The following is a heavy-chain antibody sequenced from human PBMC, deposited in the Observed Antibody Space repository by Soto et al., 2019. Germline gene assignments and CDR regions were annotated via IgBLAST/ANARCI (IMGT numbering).Heavy chain of an antibody. J-gene: IGHJ6*02. V-gene: IGHV4-34*01. CDR2: INHSGST. Sequence: QVQLQQWGAGLLKPSETLSLTCAVYGGSFSGYYWSWVRQPPGKGLEWIGEINHSGSTNYNPSLKSRVTISVDTSKNQFSLKLSSVTAADTAVYYCARGRRKKQLVDRFYYYYSMDVWGQGTTVTVSS. CDR1: GGSFSGYY. D-gene: IGHD6-13*01. CDR3: ARGRRKKQLVDRFYYYYSMDV.